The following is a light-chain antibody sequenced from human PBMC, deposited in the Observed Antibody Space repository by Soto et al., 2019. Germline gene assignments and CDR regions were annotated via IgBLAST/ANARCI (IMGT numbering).Light chain of an antibody. V-gene: IGLV2-14*01. CDR1: SSDVGDYNY. CDR3: TPYTSSSTWL. CDR2: EVS. Sequence: QSALTQPASVSGSPGQSITISCTGTSSDVGDYNYVSWYQQHPGKAPKLMIYEVSNRPSGISNRFSGSKSGNTASLTISGLQAEEEADYYCTPYTSSSTWLFGGGTQLTVL. J-gene: IGLJ3*02.